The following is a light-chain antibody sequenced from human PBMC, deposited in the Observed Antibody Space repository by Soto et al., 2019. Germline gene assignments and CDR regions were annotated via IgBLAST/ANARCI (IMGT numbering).Light chain of an antibody. CDR3: QHYNNWDPSLLT. V-gene: IGKV3-15*01. Sequence: EIVMTQSPATLSVSPGERATLSCSARQGVSPNLAWYQQKPGQAPSLLNYGASTRATGIPASFSVSGSGTERTLTIRRLQSEDFAVYECQHYNNWDPSLLTFGGGTKVEIK. CDR1: QGVSPN. J-gene: IGKJ4*01. CDR2: GAS.